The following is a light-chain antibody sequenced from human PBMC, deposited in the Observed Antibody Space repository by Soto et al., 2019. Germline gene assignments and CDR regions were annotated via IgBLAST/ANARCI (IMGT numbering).Light chain of an antibody. J-gene: IGKJ1*01. CDR3: QQCSHSSLT. CDR2: DAS. Sequence: EIVLTQSPATLSLSPGERATLFCRASQSVSSYFAWYQQKPGQAPRLLTYDASNRATGIPARFSGSGSGTDFTLTISSLVPEDLAVYDGQQCSHSSLTFGQGTKVDSK. CDR1: QSVSSY. V-gene: IGKV3-11*01.